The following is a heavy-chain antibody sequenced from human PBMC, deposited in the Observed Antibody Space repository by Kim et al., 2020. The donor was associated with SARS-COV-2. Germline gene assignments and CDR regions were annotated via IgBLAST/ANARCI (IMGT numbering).Heavy chain of an antibody. Sequence: GGSLRLSCAASGFTFSSYAITWVRQAPGKELEWVSVIGGGGYTTYYADSVKGRFTISRDNSKNTLYLQMNSLRAEDTAVYYCAKRPGPQRDYFDYWGHG. CDR2: IGGGGYTT. J-gene: IGHJ4*01. CDR3: AKRPGPQRDYFDY. CDR1: GFTFSSYA. V-gene: IGHV3-23*01. D-gene: IGHD5-18*01.